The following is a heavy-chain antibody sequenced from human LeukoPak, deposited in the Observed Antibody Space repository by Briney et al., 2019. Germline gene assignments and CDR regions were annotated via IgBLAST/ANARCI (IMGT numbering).Heavy chain of an antibody. CDR2: ISGSGGST. J-gene: IGHJ4*02. Sequence: PGGSLRLSCAASGFTFSSYAMSWVRQAPGKGLEWVSAISGSGGSTFYADSVKGRFTISRDKSKNTLYLQMNSLRAEDTAVYYCAKDYDFWSGSMGFDYWGQGTLVTVSS. D-gene: IGHD3-3*01. CDR3: AKDYDFWSGSMGFDY. V-gene: IGHV3-23*01. CDR1: GFTFSSYA.